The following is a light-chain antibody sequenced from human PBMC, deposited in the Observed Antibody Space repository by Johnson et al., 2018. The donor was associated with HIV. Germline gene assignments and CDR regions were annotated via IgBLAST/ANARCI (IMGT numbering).Light chain of an antibody. J-gene: IGLJ1*01. V-gene: IGLV1-51*01. CDR3: GTWDSSLSAGGYV. Sequence: QSVLTQPPSVSAAPGQKVTISCSGSSSNIGNNYVSWYQQLPGTAPKLLIYDNNKRPSGIPDRFSGSKSGTSATLGITGLQPGEEADYYCGTWDSSLSAGGYVFGTGTKVTVL. CDR1: SSNIGNNY. CDR2: DNN.